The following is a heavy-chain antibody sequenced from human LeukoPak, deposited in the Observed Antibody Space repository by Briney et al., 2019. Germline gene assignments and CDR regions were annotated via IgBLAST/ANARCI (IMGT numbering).Heavy chain of an antibody. CDR2: INPRGGST. D-gene: IGHD5-12*01. CDR1: GYTLTSYY. Sequence: ASVKLSCKAPGYTLTSYYMHWVRQAPGQGLEWVGIINPRGGSTTYAQKFQGRVTMTRDTSTSTVYTELSSLRSEDTGVYYCARVPGNRGYDYYFDYWGQGSLVTVSS. V-gene: IGHV1-46*01. J-gene: IGHJ4*02. CDR3: ARVPGNRGYDYYFDY.